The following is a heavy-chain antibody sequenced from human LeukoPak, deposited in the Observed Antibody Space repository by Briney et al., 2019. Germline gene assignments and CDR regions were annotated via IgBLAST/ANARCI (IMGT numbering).Heavy chain of an antibody. V-gene: IGHV3-21*01. D-gene: IGHD6-13*01. Sequence: LRLPYAASRFTLSRHSMKWVHQAPGEGLEGPSSISRRSTYIYYADSVTGRLTIYSENAKNSLYLQMNSLRAEDTAVYYCARVGQQLVRYYFDYWGQGTLVTVSS. CDR2: ISRRSTYI. CDR3: ARVGQQLVRYYFDY. J-gene: IGHJ4*02. CDR1: RFTLSRHS.